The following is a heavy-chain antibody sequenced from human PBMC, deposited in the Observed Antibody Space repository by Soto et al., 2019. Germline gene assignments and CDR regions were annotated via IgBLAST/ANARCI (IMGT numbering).Heavy chain of an antibody. V-gene: IGHV1-18*01. J-gene: IGHJ6*02. D-gene: IGHD3-3*01. CDR3: ARDQGITTFGMYSMYYYGMDV. CDR1: GYTFTNSG. Sequence: QVQLVQSGAEVQKPGASVKVSCKASGYTFTNSGINWVRQAPGQGLEWMGWISTANGNTNYAQHLQGRVSMTPDTSTGTAYMDLRSLGSDDTAVYYCARDQGITTFGMYSMYYYGMDVWGQGTTVTVSS. CDR2: ISTANGNT.